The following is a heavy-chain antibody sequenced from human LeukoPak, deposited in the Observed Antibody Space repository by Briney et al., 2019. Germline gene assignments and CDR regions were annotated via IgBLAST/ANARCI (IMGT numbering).Heavy chain of an antibody. Sequence: GGSLRLSCAASGLTFSSYAMSWVRQAPGKGLEWVSTISGSGGSTYYADSVKGRFTISRDNSKSTLYLHMNSLSAEDTAVYYCARSDPGEYSSSLWCFDLWGRGTLVTVSS. D-gene: IGHD6-6*01. CDR1: GLTFSSYA. V-gene: IGHV3-23*01. J-gene: IGHJ2*01. CDR3: ARSDPGEYSSSLWCFDL. CDR2: ISGSGGST.